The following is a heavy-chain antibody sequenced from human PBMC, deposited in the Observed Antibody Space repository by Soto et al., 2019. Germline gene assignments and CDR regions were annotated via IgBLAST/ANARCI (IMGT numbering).Heavy chain of an antibody. CDR2: IYYSGTTT. CDR1: GGSISSGDYY. V-gene: IGHV4-61*05. CDR3: ARLGGSYAVPHFYY. Sequence: SETLSLTCTVSGGSISSGDYYWAWIRQPPGKGLEWMGYIYYSGTTTNYNPSLKSRVTLSVDTSKNQFSLKLSSVTAADTAVYYCARLGGSYAVPHFYYWGQGTLVTVSS. J-gene: IGHJ4*02. D-gene: IGHD1-26*01.